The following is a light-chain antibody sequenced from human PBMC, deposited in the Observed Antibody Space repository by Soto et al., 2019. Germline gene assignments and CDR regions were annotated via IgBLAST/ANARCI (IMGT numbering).Light chain of an antibody. V-gene: IGLV4-69*01. CDR2: LKSDGSH. J-gene: IGLJ3*02. CDR1: SGHSSYA. CDR3: QTWDTGTVV. Sequence: QSVLTQSPSASASLGASVKLTCTLSSGHSSYAIAWHQQQPEKGPRYLMKLKSDGSHNKGDGIPDRFSGSSSGTERYLTISRLQSEDEADSYCQTWDTGTVVFGGGTKLTVL.